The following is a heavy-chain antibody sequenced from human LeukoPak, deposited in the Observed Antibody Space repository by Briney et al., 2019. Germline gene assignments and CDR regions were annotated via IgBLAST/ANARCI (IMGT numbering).Heavy chain of an antibody. CDR2: IYYNRNT. D-gene: IGHD5-24*01. Sequence: SETLSLTCSVSGDSIRNSNHYWGWVRQPPGKGLEWLGTIYYNRNTYYSPSLRGRITIYVDTSKNEFSLSLTSVTTADTAVYFCMRHEEEDGYNAKPFDSWGQGTLLTVSP. CDR1: GDSIRNSNHY. V-gene: IGHV4-39*01. CDR3: MRHEEEDGYNAKPFDS. J-gene: IGHJ4*02.